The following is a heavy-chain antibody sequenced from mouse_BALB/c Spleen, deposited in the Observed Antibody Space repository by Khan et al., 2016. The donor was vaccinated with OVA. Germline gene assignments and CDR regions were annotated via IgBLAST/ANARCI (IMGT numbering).Heavy chain of an antibody. V-gene: IGHV1-31*01. Sequence: EVQLQQSGPELMKPGASVKISCKASGYSFTSYYIHWVKQSHGKTLEWIGYIDPFNGGSTYNQKFKVKATLTVDKSSSTAYMHLSSLTSEDSAVYYGARHGSNSWFAYWGQGTLVTVSA. CDR1: GYSFTSYY. D-gene: IGHD1-1*01. CDR2: IDPFNGGS. J-gene: IGHJ3*01. CDR3: ARHGSNSWFAY.